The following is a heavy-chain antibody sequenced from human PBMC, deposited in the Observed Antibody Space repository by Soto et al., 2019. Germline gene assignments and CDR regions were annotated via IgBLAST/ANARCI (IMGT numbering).Heavy chain of an antibody. V-gene: IGHV3-23*01. CDR3: ANSGSYYPNLFDY. CDR2: ISGSGGST. CDR1: GFTFSSYA. J-gene: IGHJ4*02. D-gene: IGHD1-26*01. Sequence: GGSLRLSCAASGFTFSSYAMSWVRQAPGKGLEWVSAISGSGGSTYYADSVKGRFTISRDNSKNTLYLQRNSLRAEDTAVYYCANSGSYYPNLFDYWGQGTLVTVSS.